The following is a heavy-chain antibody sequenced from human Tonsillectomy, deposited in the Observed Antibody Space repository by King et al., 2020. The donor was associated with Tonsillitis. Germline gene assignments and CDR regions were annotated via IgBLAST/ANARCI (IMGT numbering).Heavy chain of an antibody. CDR1: GYSFTSYW. D-gene: IGHD4-17*01. CDR2: SDPSDSYT. CDR3: ARHRGGYGDYLFDY. J-gene: IGHJ4*02. V-gene: IGHV5-10-1*03. Sequence: VQLVESGAEVKKPGEALRISCKGSGYSFTSYWSSWVRQMPGKGLEWRGRSDPSDSYTNYSPSFQGQVTISADKSISTAYLQWSSLKASDTAMYYCARHRGGYGDYLFDYWGQGTLVTVSS.